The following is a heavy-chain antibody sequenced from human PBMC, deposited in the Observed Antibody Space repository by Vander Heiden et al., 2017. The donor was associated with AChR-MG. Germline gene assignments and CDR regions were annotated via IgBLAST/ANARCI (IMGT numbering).Heavy chain of an antibody. Sequence: QVQLVESGGGLVKPGGSLRLSCAASGLIFRDYYMTWIRQAPGMGLEWVSFISSSSSYANYADSVKGRFTISRDNAKNSLFLQLNSLRVEDTAVYYCARGRQRGYCSGGSCHSYDHWGQGTLVTVSS. D-gene: IGHD2-15*01. CDR2: ISSSSSYA. V-gene: IGHV3-11*06. CDR1: GLIFRDYY. J-gene: IGHJ4*02. CDR3: ARGRQRGYCSGGSCHSYDH.